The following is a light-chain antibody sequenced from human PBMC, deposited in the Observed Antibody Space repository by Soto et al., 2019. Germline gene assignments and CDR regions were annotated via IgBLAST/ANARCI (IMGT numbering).Light chain of an antibody. J-gene: IGLJ2*01. CDR2: GDN. V-gene: IGLV1-40*01. Sequence: QSVLTQPPSVSGAPGQRVTISCTGGRSNIWANFDVHWYRQLPGAAPKLLIYGDNNRPSGVPDRFSGSRSGTSASLAIAGLQAEDEADYYCQSYDSSLSGSVVFGEGTKLTVL. CDR1: RSNIWANFD. CDR3: QSYDSSLSGSVV.